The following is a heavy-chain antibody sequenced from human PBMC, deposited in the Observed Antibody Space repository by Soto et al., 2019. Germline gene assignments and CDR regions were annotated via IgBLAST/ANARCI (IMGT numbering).Heavy chain of an antibody. V-gene: IGHV3-30*04. CDR3: ARDYDGSGKADYYFDN. CDR1: GFAFSSYS. CDR2: ITYDGGNK. Sequence: GGSLRLSCVGSGFAFSSYSLHWVRRAPGKGLEWVAVITYDGGNKYYADSVKGRFTVSRDNSQKTLFLRMNSLRAEDTAVYYCARDYDGSGKADYYFDNWGQGTLVTVSS. D-gene: IGHD3-22*01. J-gene: IGHJ4*02.